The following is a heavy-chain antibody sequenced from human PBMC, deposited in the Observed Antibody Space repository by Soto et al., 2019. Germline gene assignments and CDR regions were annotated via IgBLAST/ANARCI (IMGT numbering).Heavy chain of an antibody. D-gene: IGHD2-15*01. V-gene: IGHV3-74*01. J-gene: IGHJ4*02. Sequence: EVQLVESGGGLVQPGGSLRLSCAASGFTFSSHWMHWVRQAPGKGLLWVSRINSDGSSTTYADSVKGRLTISRDNAKNTLYLQMNSRRAEDTAVYYCARGENATINGADYWGQGTLVTVSS. CDR2: INSDGSST. CDR1: GFTFSSHW. CDR3: ARGENATINGADY.